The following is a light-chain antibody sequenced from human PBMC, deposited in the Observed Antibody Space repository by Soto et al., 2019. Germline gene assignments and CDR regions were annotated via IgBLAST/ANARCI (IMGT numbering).Light chain of an antibody. Sequence: EIVLTQSPGTLSLSPGERATLFCRASQSVATSQLAWYQQKPGQAPRLLIGASSRATGVPDRFIASGSGTDFTLTINRLEPEDFAVYYCQQFASSPRTFGRGTTVEIK. CDR1: QSVATSQ. CDR3: QQFASSPRT. CDR2: GAS. V-gene: IGKV3-20*01. J-gene: IGKJ1*01.